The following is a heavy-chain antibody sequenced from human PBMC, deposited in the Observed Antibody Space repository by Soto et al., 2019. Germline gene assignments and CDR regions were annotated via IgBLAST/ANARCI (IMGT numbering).Heavy chain of an antibody. J-gene: IGHJ6*02. CDR2: ISWNSGSI. V-gene: IGHV3-9*01. CDR1: GFTFDDYA. Sequence: GGSLRLSCADSGFTFDDYAMHWVRQAPGKGLEWVSGISWNSGSIGYADSVKGRFTISRDNAKNSLFLQMNSLRAEDTALYYCAKDVVPAANFYYYYGMDVWGQGTTVTVSS. CDR3: AKDVVPAANFYYYYGMDV. D-gene: IGHD2-2*01.